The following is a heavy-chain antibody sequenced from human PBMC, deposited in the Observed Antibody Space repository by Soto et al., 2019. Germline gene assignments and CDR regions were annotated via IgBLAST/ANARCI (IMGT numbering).Heavy chain of an antibody. J-gene: IGHJ4*02. D-gene: IGHD2-2*01. V-gene: IGHV4-59*08. CDR3: ARQSTGYCSSTSCPFDY. CDR2: IYYSGST. CDR1: GGSISSYS. Sequence: SETLSLTCTLSGGSISSYSWNWIRQPPGKGLEWIGYIYYSGSTNYNPSLKSRVTISVDTSKNQFSLKLTSVTAADTAVYYCARQSTGYCSSTSCPFDYWALATVVPVSS.